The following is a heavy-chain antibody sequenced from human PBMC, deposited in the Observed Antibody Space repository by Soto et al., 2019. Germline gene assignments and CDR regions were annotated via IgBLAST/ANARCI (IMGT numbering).Heavy chain of an antibody. CDR3: AKDTVAIRSFYFDS. CDR2: ISGSGDRT. CDR1: GFTFGNYA. D-gene: IGHD3-10*01. V-gene: IGHV3-23*01. J-gene: IGHJ4*02. Sequence: EVQLLVSGGRFVQTGGSLKLSCEASGFTFGNYAMTWVRQAPGKGLEWVSTISGSGDRTYYADSVTGLFTISRDNSKNTHYLQMHSLGVEDTAVYFCAKDTVAIRSFYFDSWDQGALGTCSS.